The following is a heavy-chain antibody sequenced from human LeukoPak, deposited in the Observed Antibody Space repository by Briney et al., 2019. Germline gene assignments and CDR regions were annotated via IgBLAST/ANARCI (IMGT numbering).Heavy chain of an antibody. D-gene: IGHD1-7*01. Sequence: VASVKASCKTSGYTFTSYGINWVRQAPGQGLEWMGWISAYNGNTNYAQKLQGRVTMTTDTSTSTAYMELRSLRSDDTAVYYCARSSDWNSIDYWGQGTLVTVSS. V-gene: IGHV1-18*01. CDR1: GYTFTSYG. J-gene: IGHJ4*02. CDR2: ISAYNGNT. CDR3: ARSSDWNSIDY.